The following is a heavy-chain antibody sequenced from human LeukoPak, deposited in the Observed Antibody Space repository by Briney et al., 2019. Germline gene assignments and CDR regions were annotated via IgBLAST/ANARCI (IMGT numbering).Heavy chain of an antibody. Sequence: GGSLRLSCAASGFSVSSTYMSWVRQAPGRGLEWVSAISGSSGLTYYADSVKGRFTISRDNSKNTLFLQMNSLRAEDTAVYYCARRGESTSYGDYRFDYWGQGTLVTVSS. D-gene: IGHD4-17*01. CDR1: GFSVSSTY. V-gene: IGHV3-23*01. CDR2: ISGSSGLT. CDR3: ARRGESTSYGDYRFDY. J-gene: IGHJ4*02.